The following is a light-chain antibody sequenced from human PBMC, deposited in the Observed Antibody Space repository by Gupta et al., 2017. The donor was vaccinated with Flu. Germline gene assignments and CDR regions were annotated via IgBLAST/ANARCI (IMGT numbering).Light chain of an antibody. V-gene: IGLV2-14*01. Sequence: IAISGTGTNTDVGGYDYFSYYQHHPFKAPELMIFEVSRLSSGTSDRFSGSKSGYTASVTISVLLAEDEAYYYCGSDSYTNTVVVFGGGTNLTVL. CDR2: EVS. J-gene: IGLJ2*01. CDR1: NTDVGGYDY. CDR3: GSDSYTNTVVV.